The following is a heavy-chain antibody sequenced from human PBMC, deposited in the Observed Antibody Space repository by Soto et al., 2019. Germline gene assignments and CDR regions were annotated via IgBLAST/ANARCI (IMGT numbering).Heavy chain of an antibody. V-gene: IGHV3-33*01. CDR3: ESEEVAGGFDY. J-gene: IGHJ4*02. Sequence: GGSLRLSCAASGFTFSSYGMHWVRQAPGKGLEWVAVIWYDGSNKYYADSVKGRFTISRDNSKNTLYLQMNSLRAEDTAVYYFESEEVAGGFDYWCQGILVTVS. D-gene: IGHD6-19*01. CDR2: IWYDGSNK. CDR1: GFTFSSYG.